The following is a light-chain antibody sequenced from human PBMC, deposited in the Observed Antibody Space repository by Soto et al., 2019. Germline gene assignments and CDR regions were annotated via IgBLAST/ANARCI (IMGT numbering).Light chain of an antibody. J-gene: IGKJ4*01. Sequence: EIVLTQSPATLSLSPGERATLSCRASQSVSSYLAWYQQKPGQAPRLLIYDASNRATGIPARFSGSGSGTDFTLTISSLEPEDFALYYCQQRSNWPSSFGGGTKVEIK. CDR2: DAS. CDR3: QQRSNWPSS. CDR1: QSVSSY. V-gene: IGKV3-11*01.